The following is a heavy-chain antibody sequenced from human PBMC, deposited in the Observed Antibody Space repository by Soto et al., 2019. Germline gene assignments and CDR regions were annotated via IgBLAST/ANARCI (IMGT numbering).Heavy chain of an antibody. D-gene: IGHD3-9*01. CDR1: GYTFTSYD. CDR2: MNPNSGNT. J-gene: IGHJ6*02. CDR3: ARGDNFYYGMDV. Sequence: QVQLVQSGAEVKKPGASVKVSRKASGYTFTSYDINWVRQATGQGLEWMGWMNPNSGNTGYAQKFQGRVTMTRNTSITTAYMELSSLRSEDTAVYYCARGDNFYYGMDVWGQGTTVTVSS. V-gene: IGHV1-8*01.